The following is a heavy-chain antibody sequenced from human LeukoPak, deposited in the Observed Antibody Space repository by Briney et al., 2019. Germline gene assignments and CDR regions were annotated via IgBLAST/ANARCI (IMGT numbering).Heavy chain of an antibody. Sequence: GGSLTLSCAASGFTFTHYCMSWVRQAPATGLEWVANIKQDESEKDYVDSVKGRFTISRDNPKNSLYLQMNSLRAEDTAVYYCARGGARYFDYWGQGALVTVSS. CDR1: GFTFTHYC. J-gene: IGHJ4*02. CDR3: ARGGARYFDY. CDR2: IKQDESEK. V-gene: IGHV3-7*01. D-gene: IGHD1-26*01.